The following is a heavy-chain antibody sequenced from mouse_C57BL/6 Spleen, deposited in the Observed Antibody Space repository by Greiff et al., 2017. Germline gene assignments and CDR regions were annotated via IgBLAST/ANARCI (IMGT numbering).Heavy chain of an antibody. CDR2: IYPRSGNT. Sequence: QVQLQQSGAELARPGASVKLSCKASGYTFTSYGISWVKQRTGQGLEWIGEIYPRSGNTYYNEKFKGKATLTADKSSSTAYMELSSLTSEDSAVYFCARDYYGSSSGGNAMDYWGQGTSVTVSS. J-gene: IGHJ4*01. V-gene: IGHV1-81*01. D-gene: IGHD1-1*01. CDR3: ARDYYGSSSGGNAMDY. CDR1: GYTFTSYG.